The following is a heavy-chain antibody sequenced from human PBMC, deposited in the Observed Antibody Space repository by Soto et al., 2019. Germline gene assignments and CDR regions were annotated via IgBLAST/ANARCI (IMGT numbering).Heavy chain of an antibody. D-gene: IGHD3-10*01. CDR2: T. V-gene: IGHV3-23*01. CDR3: ANPTRPEYYYGSGSYSPFDY. J-gene: IGHJ4*02. Sequence: TFYADSVKCRFTISRDNSKNTLDLQMTSLRAEDTPVYYCANPTRPEYYYGSGSYSPFDYWGQGTLVTVSS.